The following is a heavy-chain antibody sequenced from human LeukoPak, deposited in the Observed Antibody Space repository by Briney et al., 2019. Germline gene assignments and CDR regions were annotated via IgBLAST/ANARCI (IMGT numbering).Heavy chain of an antibody. V-gene: IGHV4-39*01. J-gene: IGHJ4*02. CDR2: LYSGRTT. CDR3: VRHDGRGGNTMGALDS. D-gene: IGHD3-3*01. Sequence: PSETLPLTCIVSGDSFTRSSHHWGWIRQSPGKGLEWIGSLYSGRTTYYNPTLNSRVTISLVTSKNQFSLQLNSVTAADTAIYYCVRHDGRGGNTMGALDSWGQGSLVTVSS. CDR1: GDSFTRSSHH.